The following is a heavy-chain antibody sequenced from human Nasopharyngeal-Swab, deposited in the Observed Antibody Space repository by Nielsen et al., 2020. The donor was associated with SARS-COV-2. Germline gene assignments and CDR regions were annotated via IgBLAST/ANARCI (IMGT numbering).Heavy chain of an antibody. CDR2: IYPSDSDI. J-gene: IGHJ3*02. CDR1: GYSFPTYW. Sequence: GSLRLSCKGSGYSFPTYWIGWVRQMPGKGLEWMGIIYPSDSDIRYSPSFQGQVTISADKSISTAYLQWSSLKASDTAIYYCVRQDTVMYKGALDIWGQGTMVTVSS. V-gene: IGHV5-51*01. CDR3: VRQDTVMYKGALDI. D-gene: IGHD5-18*01.